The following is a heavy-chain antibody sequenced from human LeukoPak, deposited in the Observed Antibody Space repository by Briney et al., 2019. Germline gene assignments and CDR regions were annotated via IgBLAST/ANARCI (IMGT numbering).Heavy chain of an antibody. CDR2: ISRSGGST. CDR1: GFTFSRYA. V-gene: IGHV3-23*01. Sequence: GGSLTLSCAGSGFTFSRYAMSWVRQAPGKGLEWVSAISRSGGSTYYADSVKGRSTISRDNSKNTLYLQMSSLRAEDTAIYYCTPAPLYCRGSYCHDWGQGALVTVSS. J-gene: IGHJ4*02. D-gene: IGHD2-15*01. CDR3: TPAPLYCRGSYCHD.